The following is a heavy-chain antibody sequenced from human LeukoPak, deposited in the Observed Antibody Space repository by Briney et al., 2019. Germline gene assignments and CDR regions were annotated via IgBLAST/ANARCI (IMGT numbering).Heavy chain of an antibody. CDR3: TRSISD. V-gene: IGHV3-7*05. Sequence: GGSLRLSCAASGFTFSNAWMSWVRQAPGKGLEWVANIKQDGSEKYFLDSVKGRFTISRDNARNSLYLQMNSLRAEDTAIYYCTRSISDWGQGILVTVSS. CDR1: GFTFSNAW. J-gene: IGHJ4*02. CDR2: IKQDGSEK.